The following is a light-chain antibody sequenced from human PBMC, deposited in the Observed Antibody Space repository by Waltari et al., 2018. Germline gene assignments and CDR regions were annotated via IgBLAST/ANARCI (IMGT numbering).Light chain of an antibody. J-gene: IGKJ4*01. CDR3: HQRTDWPPSLT. CDR2: DSS. Sequence: ELVLTQSRATLSLTQGERATLSGRAIHSVRNYLAWYQQKPGQSPRLLIYDSSNMATGIPARFSGSGSGTDFTLTISSLEPEDFAVYYCHQRTDWPPSLTFGGGTKVEIK. V-gene: IGKV3-11*01. CDR1: HSVRNY.